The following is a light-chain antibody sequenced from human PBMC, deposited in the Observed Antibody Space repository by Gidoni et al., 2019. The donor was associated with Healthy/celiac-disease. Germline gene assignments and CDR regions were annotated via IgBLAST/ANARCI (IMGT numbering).Light chain of an antibody. CDR3: QQRSNWPLLT. Sequence: IVFTQSPATLSLSPGERATLSCRASQSVSSYFAWYQQKPGQAPRLLIYDASNRATGIPARFSGSGSGTDFTLTISSLEPEDFAVYYCQQRSNWPLLTFGGGTKVEIK. J-gene: IGKJ4*01. CDR1: QSVSSY. V-gene: IGKV3-11*01. CDR2: DAS.